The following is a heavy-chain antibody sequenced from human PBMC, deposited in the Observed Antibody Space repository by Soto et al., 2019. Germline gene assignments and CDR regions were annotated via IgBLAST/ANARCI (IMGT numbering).Heavy chain of an antibody. CDR3: ASLGYCSGGSCPDQYYFDY. V-gene: IGHV4-34*01. Sequence: SETLSLTCAVYGGSFSGYYWSWIRQPPGKGLEWIGEINHSGSTNYNPSLKSRVTISVDTSKNQFSLKLSSVTAADTAVYYCASLGYCSGGSCPDQYYFDYWGQGTLVTVSS. CDR2: INHSGST. CDR1: GGSFSGYY. D-gene: IGHD2-15*01. J-gene: IGHJ4*02.